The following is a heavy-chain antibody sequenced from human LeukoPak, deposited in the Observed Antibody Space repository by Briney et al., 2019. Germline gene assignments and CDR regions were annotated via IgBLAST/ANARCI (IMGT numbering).Heavy chain of an antibody. D-gene: IGHD3-22*01. Sequence: SETLSLTCTVSGGSISGYYWSWIRQPAGKGLEWIGRIYTSGSPTYNASLKSRVTLSVDTSKNQFSLRLTSVTAADTAVYYCARNYYHSSGYYAPNWFDPWGQRTLVTVSS. CDR3: ARNYYHSSGYYAPNWFDP. J-gene: IGHJ5*02. CDR1: GGSISGYY. CDR2: IYTSGSP. V-gene: IGHV4-4*07.